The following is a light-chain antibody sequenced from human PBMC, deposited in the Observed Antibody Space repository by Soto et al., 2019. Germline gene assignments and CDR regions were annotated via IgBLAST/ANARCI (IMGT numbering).Light chain of an antibody. CDR3: QQYNNWPLT. J-gene: IGKJ4*01. Sequence: EIVVTQSPATLSVSPGERATLSCRVSQSVSSNLAWYQQKPGQAPRLLIYGASTRATGIPARFSGTGSGTEFTLTISSLQSEDFAVYYCQQYNNWPLTFGGGTKVEIK. CDR2: GAS. CDR1: QSVSSN. V-gene: IGKV3-15*01.